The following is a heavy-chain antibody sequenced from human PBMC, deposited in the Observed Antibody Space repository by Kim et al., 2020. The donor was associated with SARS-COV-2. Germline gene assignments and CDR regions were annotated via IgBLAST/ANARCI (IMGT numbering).Heavy chain of an antibody. Sequence: PSLKSRLTISVDTSKNQVSLQLDSVPAADTAVYYCARPRHSSPWYYGVDVWGQGTTVTVSS. CDR3: ARPRHSSPWYYGVDV. D-gene: IGHD6-13*01. J-gene: IGHJ6*02. V-gene: IGHV4-39*01.